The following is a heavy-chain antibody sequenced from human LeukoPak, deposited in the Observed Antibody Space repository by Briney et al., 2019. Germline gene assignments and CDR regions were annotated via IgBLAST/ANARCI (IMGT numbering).Heavy chain of an antibody. CDR1: VFTMTNYW. D-gene: IGHD6-13*01. V-gene: IGHV3-7*05. CDR3: ARDIRSAGLFDY. J-gene: IGHJ4*02. Sequence: SGGSLRLSCKVSVFTMTNYWMSWVRQAPGKGLEWVANIKQDGSETHYVDSVKGRFIISRDNAKNSLFLQMNSLRAEDTAMYYCARDIRSAGLFDYWGQGTLVTVSS. CDR2: IKQDGSET.